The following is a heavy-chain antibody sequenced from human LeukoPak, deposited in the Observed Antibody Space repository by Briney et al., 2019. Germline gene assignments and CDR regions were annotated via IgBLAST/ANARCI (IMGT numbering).Heavy chain of an antibody. CDR3: VRLWDSSGFFGY. CDR2: IQKDGSEK. D-gene: IGHD3-22*01. CDR1: GFTFSNYW. V-gene: IGHV3-7*01. J-gene: IGHJ4*02. Sequence: PGGSLRLSCVASGFTFSNYWMSWVRQAPGEGLEWVAKIQKDGSEKHYVASVEGRFTISRDNAENSLFLQLNSLRVGDTAVYYCVRLWDSSGFFGYWGQGALVTVSS.